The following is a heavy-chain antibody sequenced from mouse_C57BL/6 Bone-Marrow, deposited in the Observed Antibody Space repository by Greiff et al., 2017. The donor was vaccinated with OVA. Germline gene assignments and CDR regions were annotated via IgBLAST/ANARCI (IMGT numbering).Heavy chain of an antibody. J-gene: IGHJ3*01. D-gene: IGHD2-5*01. CDR1: GYTFTDYY. CDR2: INPNNGGT. Sequence: EVKLQQSGPELVKPGASVKISCKASGYTFTDYYMNWVKQSHGKSLEWIGDINPNNGGTSYNQKFKGKATLTVDKSSSTAYMELRSLTSEDSAVYYCARYSNSAWFAYWGQGTLVTVSA. CDR3: ARYSNSAWFAY. V-gene: IGHV1-26*01.